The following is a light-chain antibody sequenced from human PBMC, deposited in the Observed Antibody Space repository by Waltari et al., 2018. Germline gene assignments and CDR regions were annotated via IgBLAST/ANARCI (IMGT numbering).Light chain of an antibody. CDR3: QQRSNWLPYT. CDR1: QSVSSY. J-gene: IGKJ2*01. Sequence: IVLTQSPATLSLSPGERATLPCRASQSVSSYLAWYQQKPGQAPRLLIYDASNRATGIPARFSGSGSGTDFTLTISSLEPEDFAVYYCQQRSNWLPYTFGQGTKLEIK. CDR2: DAS. V-gene: IGKV3-11*01.